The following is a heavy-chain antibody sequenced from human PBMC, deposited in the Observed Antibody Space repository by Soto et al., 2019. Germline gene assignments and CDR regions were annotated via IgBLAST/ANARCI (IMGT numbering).Heavy chain of an antibody. J-gene: IGHJ4*02. CDR3: AFDDFRIGYYS. Sequence: PGGSLRLSCAASGFTFSTKSMNWVRQAPGKGLEWLSYISSSSRDIYYADSVRGRFTISSDNARNSLYLQMNSLRDDDTAVYYCAFDDFRIGYYSWGQGTLVTVSS. V-gene: IGHV3-48*02. CDR1: GFTFSTKS. CDR2: ISSSSRDI. D-gene: IGHD3-3*01.